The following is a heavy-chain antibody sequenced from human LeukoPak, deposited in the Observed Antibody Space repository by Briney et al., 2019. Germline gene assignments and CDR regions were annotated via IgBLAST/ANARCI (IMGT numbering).Heavy chain of an antibody. CDR2: IYYSGST. Sequence: SETLSLTCTVSGGSITITNYYWAWVRQPPGKGLEWIGSIYYSGSTYYNSSLKSRVTISVDTSKNQFSLKLSSVTAADTAVYYCARHSHPHGYGYWGLGTLVTVSS. D-gene: IGHD5-12*01. CDR3: ARHSHPHGYGY. CDR1: GGSITITNYY. J-gene: IGHJ4*02. V-gene: IGHV4-39*01.